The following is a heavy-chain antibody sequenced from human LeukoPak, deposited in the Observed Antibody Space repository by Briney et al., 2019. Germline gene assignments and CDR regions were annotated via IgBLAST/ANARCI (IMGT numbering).Heavy chain of an antibody. V-gene: IGHV3-30*18. CDR2: ISSDGVNK. J-gene: IGHJ4*02. CDR3: AKGQNYYDGSGYYSTDY. CDR1: GFTFSTNS. Sequence: PGGSLRLSCAASGFTFSTNSMNWVRQAPGKGLEWVAVISSDGVNKYSADSVKGRFTISRDNSKNTLYLQMNSLRAEDTAVYYCAKGQNYYDGSGYYSTDYWGQGTPVTVSS. D-gene: IGHD3-22*01.